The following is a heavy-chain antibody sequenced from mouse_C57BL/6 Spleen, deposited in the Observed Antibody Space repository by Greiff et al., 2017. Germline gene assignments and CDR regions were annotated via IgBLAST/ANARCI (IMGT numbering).Heavy chain of an antibody. V-gene: IGHV1-80*01. CDR1: GYAFSSYW. CDR2: IYPGDGDT. J-gene: IGHJ4*01. CDR3: ARGLRSYSMDY. Sequence: VKLQQSGAELVKPGASVKISCKASGYAFSSYWMNWVKQRPGKGLEWIGQIYPGDGDTNDNGKFKGKATLTADKSSSTAYMQLSSLTSEDSAVYFCARGLRSYSMDYWGQGTSVTVSS.